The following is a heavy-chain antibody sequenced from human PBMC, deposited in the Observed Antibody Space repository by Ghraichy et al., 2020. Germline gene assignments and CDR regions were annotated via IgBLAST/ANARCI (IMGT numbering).Heavy chain of an antibody. D-gene: IGHD3-16*01. J-gene: IGHJ6*02. V-gene: IGHV4-59*01. CDR1: GDSLSSDY. CDR2: TYYTGST. CDR3: ARGVSVKYYGMDV. Sequence: ETLSLTCTVSGDSLSSDYWSWIRQPPGKGLECIGYTYYTGSTHYNPSLKSRITISVDRSKNQISLRLRSVTAADTGVYYCARGVSVKYYGMDVWGQGTTVAVSS.